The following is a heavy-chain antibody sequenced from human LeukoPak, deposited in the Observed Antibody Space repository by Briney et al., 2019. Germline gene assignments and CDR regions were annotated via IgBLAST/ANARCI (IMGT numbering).Heavy chain of an antibody. CDR3: ARDRITSSSWGYYYYYGMDV. Sequence: GGSLRLSCAASGFTFSSYDMHWVRQATGKGLEWVSAIGTAGDTYYPGSVKGRFTISRENAKNSLYLQMNSLRAGDTAVYYCARDRITSSSWGYYYYYGMDVWGQGTTVTVSS. D-gene: IGHD6-13*01. CDR1: GFTFSSYD. J-gene: IGHJ6*02. CDR2: IGTAGDT. V-gene: IGHV3-13*01.